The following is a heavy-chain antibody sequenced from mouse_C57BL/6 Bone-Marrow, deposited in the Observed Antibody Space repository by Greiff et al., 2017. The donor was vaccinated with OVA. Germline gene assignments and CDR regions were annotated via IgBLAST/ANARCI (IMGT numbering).Heavy chain of an antibody. CDR2: ISYDGSN. J-gene: IGHJ1*03. CDR3: ARGGDYDGYWYFDV. Sequence: ESGPGLVKPSQSLSLTCSVTGYSITSGYYWNWIRQFPGNKLEWMGYISYDGSNNYNPSLKNRISITRDTSKNHFFLKLNSVTTEDAATYYCARGGDYDGYWYFDVWGTGTTVTVSS. D-gene: IGHD2-4*01. V-gene: IGHV3-6*01. CDR1: GYSITSGYY.